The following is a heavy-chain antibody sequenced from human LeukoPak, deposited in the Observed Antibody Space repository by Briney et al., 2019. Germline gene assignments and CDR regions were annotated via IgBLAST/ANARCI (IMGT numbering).Heavy chain of an antibody. CDR3: ARGRGITIFGVVIHYNWFDP. CDR1: GGSISSSNW. J-gene: IGHJ5*02. Sequence: SETLSLTCAVSGGSISSSNWWSWVRQPPGKGLEWIGEISHSGSTNYNPSLKSRVTVVVDKSKNQFSLKLSSVTAADTAVYYCARGRGITIFGVVIHYNWFDPWGQGTLVTVSS. V-gene: IGHV4-4*02. CDR2: ISHSGST. D-gene: IGHD3-3*01.